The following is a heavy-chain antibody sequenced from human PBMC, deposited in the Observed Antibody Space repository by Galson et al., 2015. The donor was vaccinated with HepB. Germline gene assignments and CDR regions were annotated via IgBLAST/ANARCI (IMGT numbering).Heavy chain of an antibody. CDR3: ARHSSYCGGDCYSSGY. D-gene: IGHD2-21*02. CDR1: GFTFSSYA. CDR2: ISGSGGRT. V-gene: IGHV3-23*01. J-gene: IGHJ4*02. Sequence: SLRLSCAASGFTFSSYAMSWVRQAPGKGLEWVSAISGSGGRTYYADSVKGRFTISSDNSKNTLYLQMNSLRAEDTAVYYCARHSSYCGGDCYSSGYWGQGSLVTVSS.